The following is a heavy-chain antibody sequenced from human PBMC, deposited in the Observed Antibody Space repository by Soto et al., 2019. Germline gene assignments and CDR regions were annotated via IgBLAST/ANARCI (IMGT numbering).Heavy chain of an antibody. CDR2: ISAYNGNT. CDR3: ARVYYDSSGYYYVEGAYYYYGMDV. CDR1: GYTFTTYG. Sequence: XSSTVSFKACGYTFTTYGTSWVRQAPRQGLEWMGWISAYNGNTNYAQKFQGRVTMTTDTSTNTAYMELRSLRSDDTAVYYCARVYYDSSGYYYVEGAYYYYGMDVWGQGTTVTVSS. J-gene: IGHJ6*02. D-gene: IGHD3-22*01. V-gene: IGHV1-18*04.